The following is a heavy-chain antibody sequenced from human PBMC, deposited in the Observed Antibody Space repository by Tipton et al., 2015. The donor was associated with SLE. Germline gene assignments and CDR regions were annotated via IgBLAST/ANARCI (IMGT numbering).Heavy chain of an antibody. CDR2: INSDGSST. V-gene: IGHV3-74*01. CDR1: GFTFSSYW. D-gene: IGHD5-12*01. Sequence: SLRLSCAASGFTFSSYWMHWVRQAPEKGLVWVSRINSDGSSTSYADSVKGRFTISRDNAKNTLYLQMNSLRAEDTAVYYCARGSVSGYDYVDYWGQGTLVTVSS. J-gene: IGHJ4*02. CDR3: ARGSVSGYDYVDY.